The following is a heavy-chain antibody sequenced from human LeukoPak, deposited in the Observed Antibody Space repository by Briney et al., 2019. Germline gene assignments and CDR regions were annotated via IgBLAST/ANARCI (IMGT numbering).Heavy chain of an antibody. CDR2: ISGSGGST. CDR1: GFTFSSYA. D-gene: IGHD6-13*01. CDR3: AKESGYSSSWSLDY. V-gene: IGHV3-23*01. J-gene: IGHJ4*02. Sequence: GGSLRLSCAASGFTFSSYAMSWVRQAPGKGLEWVSGISGSGGSTYYADSVKGRFTISRDNSKNTLYLQMISLRAEDTAVYYCAKESGYSSSWSLDYWGQGTLVTVSS.